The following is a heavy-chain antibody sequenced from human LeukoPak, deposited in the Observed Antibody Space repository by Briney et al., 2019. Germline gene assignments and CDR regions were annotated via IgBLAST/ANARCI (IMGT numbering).Heavy chain of an antibody. V-gene: IGHV3-48*01. CDR2: ITSGGTTI. D-gene: IGHD3-22*01. J-gene: IGHJ4*02. CDR1: GFTFRTYN. CDR3: ARDSHDSSGYNDY. Sequence: GGSLRLSCAASGFTFRTYNMNWVRQAPGKGLEWVSYITSGGTTIYYADSVKGRFTISRDNAKNSLYLQMNSLRAEDTAVYYCARDSHDSSGYNDYWGQGTLVTVSS.